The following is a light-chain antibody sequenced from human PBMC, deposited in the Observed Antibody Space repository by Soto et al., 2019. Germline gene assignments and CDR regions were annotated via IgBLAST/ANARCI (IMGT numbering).Light chain of an antibody. CDR2: DAS. V-gene: IGKV1-5*01. CDR3: QQYNSYSPWK. Sequence: DIQITQSPSTISDSVRERVKTAFRSSQSISNWLAWYQQKPGKAPKLLIYDASTLESGVPSRFSGSGSGTEFTLTISSLQPDDFATYYCQQYNSYSPWKSGQGTKV. CDR1: QSISNW. J-gene: IGKJ1*01.